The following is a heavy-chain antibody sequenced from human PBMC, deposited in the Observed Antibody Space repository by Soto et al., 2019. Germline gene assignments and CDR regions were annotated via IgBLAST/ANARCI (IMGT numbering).Heavy chain of an antibody. Sequence: SQTLSLTCAISGDSVSSNSSAWNWIRQSPSRGLEWLGRTYYRSKWYNDYAVSVKGRISINPDTSKNLFSLQLNSVTPEDTAVYYCARDSNGGFGMDVWGQGTPVAVSS. CDR3: ARDSNGGFGMDV. V-gene: IGHV6-1*01. CDR1: GDSVSSNSSA. CDR2: TYYRSKWYN. J-gene: IGHJ6*02. D-gene: IGHD6-25*01.